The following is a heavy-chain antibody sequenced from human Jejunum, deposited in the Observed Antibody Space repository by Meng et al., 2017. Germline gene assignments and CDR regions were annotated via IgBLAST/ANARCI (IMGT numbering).Heavy chain of an antibody. J-gene: IGHJ4*02. CDR2: IYWDDDK. V-gene: IGHV2-5*02. D-gene: IGHD1-26*01. CDR3: AHRLGPHMTTWDVGFFDF. CDR1: GFPLSTRGVG. Sequence: HISSHASWPTLVKPPQTLTLTCTFPGFPLSTRGVGVGWIRQPPGKALEGLALIYWDDDKRYSPSLQSRLTITKDTSKNQVVLTMTNMDPADTATYYCAHRLGPHMTTWDVGFFDFWGQGILVTVSS.